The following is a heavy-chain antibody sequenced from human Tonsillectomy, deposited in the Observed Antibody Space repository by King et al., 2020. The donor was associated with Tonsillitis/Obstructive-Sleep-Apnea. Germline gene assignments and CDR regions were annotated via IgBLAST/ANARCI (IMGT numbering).Heavy chain of an antibody. CDR3: ARHEDGGGWLQYKVVDVFDI. CDR1: GGSISSSSYY. CDR2: IYYSGST. Sequence: QLQLQESGPGLVKPSETLSLTCTVSGGSISSSSYYWGWIRQPPGKGLEWIGSIYYSGSTYYNPSLKSRVTISVDTSKNQFSLKLSSVTAADTAVYYCARHEDGGGWLQYKVVDVFDIWGQGTMVTVSS. V-gene: IGHV4-39*01. J-gene: IGHJ3*02. D-gene: IGHD5-24*01.